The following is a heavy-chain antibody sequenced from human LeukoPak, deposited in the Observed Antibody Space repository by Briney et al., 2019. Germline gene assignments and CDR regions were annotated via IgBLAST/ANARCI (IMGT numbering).Heavy chain of an antibody. CDR2: IGGGGRDT. D-gene: IGHD4/OR15-4a*01. V-gene: IGHV3-23*01. Sequence: GGSLRLSCAASGFTFSTYAMNWVRQAPGKGLEWLSTIGGGGRDTFYADSVKGRFTVSRDNSKNTLYLQMSSLRAEDTAVYFCAKNRGANYYNYMDVWGKGTTVTVSS. CDR1: GFTFSTYA. J-gene: IGHJ6*03. CDR3: AKNRGANYYNYMDV.